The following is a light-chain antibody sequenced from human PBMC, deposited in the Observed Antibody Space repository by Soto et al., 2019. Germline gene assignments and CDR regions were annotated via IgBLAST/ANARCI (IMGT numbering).Light chain of an antibody. J-gene: IGKJ1*01. CDR2: DAS. Sequence: DIQMTQSPSSLSASVGERVIITCRASQTISTFLNWYQQKPGEAPRVLIYDASTLQTGVPSRFSGSGYGTDFTLTISSLQPEDFASYYCQQSYNTLTWTFXQGTKV. V-gene: IGKV1-39*01. CDR3: QQSYNTLTWT. CDR1: QTISTF.